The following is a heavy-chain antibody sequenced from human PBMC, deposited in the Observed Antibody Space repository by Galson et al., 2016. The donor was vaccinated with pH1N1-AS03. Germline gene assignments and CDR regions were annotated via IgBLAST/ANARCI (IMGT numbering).Heavy chain of an antibody. J-gene: IGHJ4*02. Sequence: LSLTCTVSGGSLTDYRWSWIRQSPGKGLEWIGEISHSGITDYNPSLKSRVSISVDTSKDQFSLNLSSMTAADAAVYYCARGNPFLGSSWYEDSWGQGTLVIVSS. V-gene: IGHV4-34*01. CDR1: GGSLTDYR. CDR3: ARGNPFLGSSWYEDS. CDR2: ISHSGIT. D-gene: IGHD6-13*01.